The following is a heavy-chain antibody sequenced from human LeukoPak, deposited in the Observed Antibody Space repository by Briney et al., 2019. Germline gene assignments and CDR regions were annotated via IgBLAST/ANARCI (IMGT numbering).Heavy chain of an antibody. Sequence: PGGSLRLSCAASGFTFSSYWMSWVRQAPGKGLEWVANIKQDGSEKYYVDSVKGRFTISRDNAKNSLYLQMNSLRAEDTAVYYCARDREKYSSGWTEFDYWGQGTLVTVSS. D-gene: IGHD6-19*01. CDR1: GFTFSSYW. CDR2: IKQDGSEK. J-gene: IGHJ4*02. CDR3: ARDREKYSSGWTEFDY. V-gene: IGHV3-7*01.